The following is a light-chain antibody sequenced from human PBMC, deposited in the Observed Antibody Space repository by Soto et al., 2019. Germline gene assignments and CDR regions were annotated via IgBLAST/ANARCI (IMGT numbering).Light chain of an antibody. CDR1: QGISSY. J-gene: IGKJ1*01. V-gene: IGKV1-8*01. CDR3: QQYYSYPRT. Sequence: AIRMTQSPSSLSASTGDRVTITCRAIQGISSYLAWYQQKPGKAPKLQIYPASTLQSGVPSSFSSSGSGTDFTLTISCLQSEDFATYYCQQYYSYPRTFGQGTKVEIK. CDR2: PAS.